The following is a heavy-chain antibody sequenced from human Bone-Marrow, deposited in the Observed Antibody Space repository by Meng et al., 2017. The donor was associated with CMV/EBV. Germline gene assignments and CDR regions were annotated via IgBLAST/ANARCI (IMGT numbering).Heavy chain of an antibody. D-gene: IGHD5-12*01. J-gene: IGHJ6*02. Sequence: GGSLRLSCAGSGFTLSSYDMNWVRQAPGKGLEWVSYTSSDGTTIDHAESVKARFSTSRDNAKNSLYLQINSLRAEDTAVYYCASGFSGYDRSYYYHYGMDVWGQGTTVTFSS. CDR2: TSSDGTTI. CDR1: GFTLSSYD. CDR3: ASGFSGYDRSYYYHYGMDV. V-gene: IGHV3-48*03.